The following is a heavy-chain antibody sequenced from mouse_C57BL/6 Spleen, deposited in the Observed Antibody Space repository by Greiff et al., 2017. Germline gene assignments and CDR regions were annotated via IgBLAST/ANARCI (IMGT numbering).Heavy chain of an antibody. D-gene: IGHD2-3*01. CDR1: GYTFTSYW. CDR2: IDPSDSYT. Sequence: VQLQQPGAELVKPGASVKLSCKASGYTFTSYWMQWVKQRPGQGLEWIGEIDPSDSYTNYNQKFKGKATLTVDTSSSTAYMQLSSLTSEDSAVYYCARPLIYDSYYFDYWGKGTTLTVSS. J-gene: IGHJ2*01. V-gene: IGHV1-50*01. CDR3: ARPLIYDSYYFDY.